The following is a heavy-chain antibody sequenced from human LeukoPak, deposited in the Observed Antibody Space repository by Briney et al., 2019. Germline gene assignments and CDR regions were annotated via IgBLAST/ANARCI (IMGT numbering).Heavy chain of an antibody. CDR3: ARDAYYDSSGYYWLGGYYFDY. J-gene: IGHJ4*02. V-gene: IGHV1-8*01. CDR1: GYTFTSYD. CDR2: MNPNSGNT. D-gene: IGHD3-22*01. Sequence: ASVKVSCKASGYTFTSYDINWVRQATGQGLEWMGWMNPNSGNTGYAQKFQGRVTMTRNTSISTAYMELSSLRSEDTAVYYCARDAYYDSSGYYWLGGYYFDYWGQGTLVTVSS.